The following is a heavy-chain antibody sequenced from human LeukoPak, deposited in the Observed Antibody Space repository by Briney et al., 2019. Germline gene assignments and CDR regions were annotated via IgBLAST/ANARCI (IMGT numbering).Heavy chain of an antibody. J-gene: IGHJ6*02. D-gene: IGHD2-2*01. CDR2: IYPGDSDT. Sequence: GESLKISCKGSWYSFTSYWIGWVRQMPGKGLEWMGIIYPGDSDTRYSPSFQGQVTISADKSISTAYLQWSSLKASDTAMYYRARLKCSSTSCYGGDYYGMDVWGQGTTVTVSS. V-gene: IGHV5-51*01. CDR1: WYSFTSYW. CDR3: ARLKCSSTSCYGGDYYGMDV.